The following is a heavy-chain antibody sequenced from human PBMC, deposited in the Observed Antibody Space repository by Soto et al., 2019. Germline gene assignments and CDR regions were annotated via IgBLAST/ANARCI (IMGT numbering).Heavy chain of an antibody. D-gene: IGHD1-1*01. Sequence: QVQLVQSGAEMKEPGSSVKVSCKTSGGTFSSSAISWLRQAPGQGLERMGGIIPLLRTPDYAQKSQGRVTIAADESTSTAYMETDSLRSEDTTVYYCARDNDRPQLGGNYYYLLDVWGQGTTITVSS. V-gene: IGHV1-69*12. J-gene: IGHJ6*02. CDR3: ARDNDRPQLGGNYYYLLDV. CDR1: GGTFSSSA. CDR2: IIPLLRTP.